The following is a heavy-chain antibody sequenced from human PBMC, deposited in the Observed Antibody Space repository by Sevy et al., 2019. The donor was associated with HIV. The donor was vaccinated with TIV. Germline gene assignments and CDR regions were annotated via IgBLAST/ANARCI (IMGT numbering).Heavy chain of an antibody. CDR2: IIPIFGTA. J-gene: IGHJ5*02. V-gene: IGHV1-69*13. CDR3: AREGRHCSGGSCYLGLFWFDP. D-gene: IGHD2-15*01. Sequence: ASVKVSCKASGGTFSSYAISWVRQAPGQGLEWMGGIIPIFGTANYAQKFQGRVTITADESTSTAYMELGSLRSEDTAVYYCAREGRHCSGGSCYLGLFWFDPWGQGTLVTVSS. CDR1: GGTFSSYA.